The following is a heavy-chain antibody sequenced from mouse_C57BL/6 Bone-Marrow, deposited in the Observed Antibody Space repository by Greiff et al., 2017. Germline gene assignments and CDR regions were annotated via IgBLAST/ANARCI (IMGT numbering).Heavy chain of an antibody. J-gene: IGHJ1*03. Sequence: EVQLQQSGPVLVKPGASVKMSCKASGYTFTDYYMNWVKQSHGKSLEWIGVINPYNGGTSYNQKFKGKATLTVDTSSSTAYMELSSLTSEDSAVYYCARSPPYSNPAFEVWGTGTTVTVSS. D-gene: IGHD2-5*01. CDR1: GYTFTDYY. CDR2: INPYNGGT. V-gene: IGHV1-19*01. CDR3: ARSPPYSNPAFEV.